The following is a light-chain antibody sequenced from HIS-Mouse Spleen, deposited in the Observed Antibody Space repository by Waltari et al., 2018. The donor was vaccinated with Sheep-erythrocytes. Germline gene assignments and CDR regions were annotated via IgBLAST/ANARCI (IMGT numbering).Light chain of an antibody. CDR2: EGS. Sequence: QSALTQPASVSGSPGQSITISCTGTSSDVGSYNLVSWYQQHPGKAPKLMIYEGSKRPSGVSNRFSGSKSGNSASLTIPGLQAEDDADYYCCSYAGSSTWVFGGWTKLTVL. CDR1: SSDVGSYNL. J-gene: IGLJ3*02. CDR3: CSYAGSSTWV. V-gene: IGLV2-23*01.